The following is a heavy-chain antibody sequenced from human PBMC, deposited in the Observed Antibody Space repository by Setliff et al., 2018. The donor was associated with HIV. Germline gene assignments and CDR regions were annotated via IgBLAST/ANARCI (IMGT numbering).Heavy chain of an antibody. CDR1: GGSISSSSYY. CDR3: ARSEMATITAHFDY. Sequence: SETLSLTCTVSGGSISSSSYYWGWIRQPPGKGLEWIGSIYYSGSTYYNPSLKSRVTISVDTSKNQFSLKLSSVTAADTAVYYCARSEMATITAHFDYWGQGTLVTVSS. D-gene: IGHD5-12*01. V-gene: IGHV4-39*07. J-gene: IGHJ4*02. CDR2: IYYSGST.